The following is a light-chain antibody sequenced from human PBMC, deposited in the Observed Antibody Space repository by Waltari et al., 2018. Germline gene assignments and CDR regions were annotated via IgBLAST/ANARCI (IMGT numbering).Light chain of an antibody. CDR1: SLRSYY. CDR3: NSRDRTGNHLV. CDR2: GEN. Sequence: SSELTQDPAVSVALGQTVRITCQGDSLRSYYATWYQQKPGQAPVLVIYGENKRPSGIPDRFSGSSSGNTASLTITGAQAEDEADYYCNSRDRTGNHLVFGGGTMLTVL. J-gene: IGLJ2*01. V-gene: IGLV3-19*01.